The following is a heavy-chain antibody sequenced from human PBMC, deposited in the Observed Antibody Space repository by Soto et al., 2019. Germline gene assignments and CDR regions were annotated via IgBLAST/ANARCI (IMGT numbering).Heavy chain of an antibody. Sequence: ASVKVSCKASGYTFTSYGISWVRQAPGQGLEWMGWISAYNGNTNYAQKLQDRVIMTTDTSTSTAYMGLRSLRSDDTAVYYCARDQYYDSSGFLAASDIWGQGTMVTVSS. CDR3: ARDQYYDSSGFLAASDI. V-gene: IGHV1-18*04. D-gene: IGHD3-22*01. CDR1: GYTFTSYG. CDR2: ISAYNGNT. J-gene: IGHJ3*02.